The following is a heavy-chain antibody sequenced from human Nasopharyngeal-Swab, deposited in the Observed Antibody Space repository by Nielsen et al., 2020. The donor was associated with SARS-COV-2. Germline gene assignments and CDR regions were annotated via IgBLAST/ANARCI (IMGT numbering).Heavy chain of an antibody. D-gene: IGHD6-13*01. CDR3: AREEQQTDYYYYGMDV. J-gene: IGHJ6*02. CDR1: GFIFKNYA. CDR2: IWYDGSNK. V-gene: IGHV3-33*08. Sequence: GGSLRLSCSASGFIFKNYAMNWVRQAPGKGLEWVAVIWYDGSNKYYADSVKGRFTISRDNSKNTLYLQMNSLRAEDTAVYYCAREEQQTDYYYYGMDVWGQGTTVTVSS.